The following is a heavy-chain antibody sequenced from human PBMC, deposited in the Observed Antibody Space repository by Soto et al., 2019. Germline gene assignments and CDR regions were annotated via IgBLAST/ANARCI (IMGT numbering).Heavy chain of an antibody. Sequence: GESLKITCKDSGYSFTSYWISWVRQMPGKGLEWMGRIDPSDSYTNYSPSFQGHVTISADKSISTAYLQWSSLKASDTAMYYCARHAPYYYGSGSYGDAIYICGQGTVLTLS. J-gene: IGHJ3*02. CDR3: ARHAPYYYGSGSYGDAIYI. V-gene: IGHV5-10-1*01. CDR1: GYSFTSYW. D-gene: IGHD3-10*01. CDR2: IDPSDSYT.